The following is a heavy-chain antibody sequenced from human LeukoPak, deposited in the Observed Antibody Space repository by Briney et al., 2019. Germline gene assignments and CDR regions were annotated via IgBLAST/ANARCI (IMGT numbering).Heavy chain of an antibody. CDR1: GFTFSNYW. D-gene: IGHD6-13*01. Sequence: GGSLRLSCAASGFTFSNYWMSWVRQAPGKGLEWVANIKQDGSAKSYVDSVTGRFTISRDNAKNSLYLQMNSLGAEDTAVYYCAREISSWFRTEGRFDPWGQGTLVTVSS. V-gene: IGHV3-7*01. CDR2: IKQDGSAK. CDR3: AREISSWFRTEGRFDP. J-gene: IGHJ5*02.